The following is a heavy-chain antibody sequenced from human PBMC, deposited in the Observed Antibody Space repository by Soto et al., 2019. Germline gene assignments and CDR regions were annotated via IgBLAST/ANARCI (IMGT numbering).Heavy chain of an antibody. D-gene: IGHD3-9*01. CDR1: GFTFGSYW. CDR3: AKNDDWLPIDY. Sequence: PGGSLRLSCEASGFTFGSYWMSWVRQAPGKGLEWVSTISEGGSGKYYVDSVKGRFTISRDNAKNTLYLQMNSLRAEDTAVYYCAKNDDWLPIDYWGQGTLVTVSS. CDR2: ISEGGSGK. J-gene: IGHJ4*02. V-gene: IGHV3-7*03.